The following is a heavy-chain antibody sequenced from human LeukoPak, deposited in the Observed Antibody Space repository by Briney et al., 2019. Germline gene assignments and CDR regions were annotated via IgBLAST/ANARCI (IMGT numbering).Heavy chain of an antibody. V-gene: IGHV3-53*01. CDR2: LYSYGNT. J-gene: IGHJ4*02. CDR1: GFTAITND. D-gene: IGHD1-14*01. Sequence: GGSLRLSCAASGFTAITNDMTWVRQAPGKGLEWVSVLYSYGNTKYADSVQGRFTISRDNSKNTLYLEMNSLSPDDTAVYYCARGVEPLAANTLAYWGQGTLVTVSS. CDR3: ARGVEPLAANTLAY.